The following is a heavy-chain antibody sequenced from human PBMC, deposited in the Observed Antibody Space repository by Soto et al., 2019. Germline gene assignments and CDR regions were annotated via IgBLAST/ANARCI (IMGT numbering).Heavy chain of an antibody. Sequence: GGSLRLSCAASGFTFSSYWMHWVRQAPGKGLVWVSRINSDGSSTSYADSVKGRFTITRDNAKNTLYLKMNSLRAEDTAVYYCAKSGFSPRAYYDFWSGYSQDAEYFQHWGQGTLVTVSS. CDR3: AKSGFSPRAYYDFWSGYSQDAEYFQH. CDR1: GFTFSSYW. D-gene: IGHD3-3*01. V-gene: IGHV3-74*01. CDR2: INSDGSST. J-gene: IGHJ1*01.